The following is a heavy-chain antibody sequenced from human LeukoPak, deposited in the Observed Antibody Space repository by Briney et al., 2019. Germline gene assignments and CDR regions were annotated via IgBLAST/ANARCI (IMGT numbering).Heavy chain of an antibody. CDR2: IYYSGST. V-gene: IGHV4-59*08. D-gene: IGHD3-22*01. J-gene: IGHJ4*02. CDR3: AMTYYYDTSDSYYFDY. Sequence: SETLSLTCTVSGGSISSYYWSWIRQPPGKGLEWIGYIYYSGSTNYNPSLKSRVTISVDTSKNQFSLKLSSVTAADTAVYYCAMTYYYDTSDSYYFDYWGQGTLATVSS. CDR1: GGSISSYY.